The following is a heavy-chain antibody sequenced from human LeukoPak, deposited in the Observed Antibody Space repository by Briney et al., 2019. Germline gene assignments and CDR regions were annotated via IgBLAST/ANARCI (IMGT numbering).Heavy chain of an antibody. Sequence: GGSLRLSCAASGFTFSSYWMSWVRQAPGKGLEWVANIKQDGSEKYYVDSVKGRFTISRDNAKNSLYLQMNSLRAEDTAVYYCARDPPPAVNILLDYWGQGTLVTVSS. CDR3: ARDPPPAVNILLDY. V-gene: IGHV3-7*01. CDR2: IKQDGSEK. J-gene: IGHJ4*02. CDR1: GFTFSSYW. D-gene: IGHD4-11*01.